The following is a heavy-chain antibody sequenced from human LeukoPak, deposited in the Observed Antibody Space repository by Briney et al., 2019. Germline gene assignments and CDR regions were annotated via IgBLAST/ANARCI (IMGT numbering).Heavy chain of an antibody. V-gene: IGHV4-38-2*02. CDR3: AIPYYYDSSAPGNYYYMDV. CDR1: GYSISSGYY. J-gene: IGHJ6*03. CDR2: IYHSGST. D-gene: IGHD3-22*01. Sequence: SETLSLTCTVSGYSISSGYYWGWIRQPPGKGLEWIGSIYHSGSTYYNPSLKSRVTISVDTSKNQFSLKLSSVTAADTAVYYCAIPYYYDSSAPGNYYYMDVWGKGTTVTVSS.